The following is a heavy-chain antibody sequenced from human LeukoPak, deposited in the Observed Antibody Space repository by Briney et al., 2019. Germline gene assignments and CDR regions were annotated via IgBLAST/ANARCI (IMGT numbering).Heavy chain of an antibody. Sequence: GGSLRLSCEASGFTFSSYWMSWVRPAPGKGLEWVANIRDDGGEIYYVDSVKGRFTISRDNAKSSLFLQMSSLRAEDAAVYYCARDKPRGSYYGSIFDSWGQGTLVTVSS. CDR1: GFTFSSYW. D-gene: IGHD1-26*01. CDR3: ARDKPRGSYYGSIFDS. J-gene: IGHJ4*02. V-gene: IGHV3-7*01. CDR2: IRDDGGEI.